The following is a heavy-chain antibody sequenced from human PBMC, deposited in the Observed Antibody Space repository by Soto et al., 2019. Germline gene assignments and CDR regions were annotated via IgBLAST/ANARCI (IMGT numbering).Heavy chain of an antibody. D-gene: IGHD5-18*01. Sequence: EVQLVESGGSLVQPGGSLRLSGAASGFIVSSNYMSWVRQAPGKGLEWVSVIYSGGSTYYADSVKGRFTISRDISKNTLYLQMNSLRAEDTAVYYCARAYRVPTAMPNFWGQGTLVTVSS. J-gene: IGHJ4*02. V-gene: IGHV3-66*01. CDR3: ARAYRVPTAMPNF. CDR2: IYSGGST. CDR1: GFIVSSNY.